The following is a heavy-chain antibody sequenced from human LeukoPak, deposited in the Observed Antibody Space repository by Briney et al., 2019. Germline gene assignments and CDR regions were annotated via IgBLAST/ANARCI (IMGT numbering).Heavy chain of an antibody. CDR1: GGSISSYY. J-gene: IGHJ5*01. V-gene: IGHV4-59*08. CDR3: ARGKISAPPDWFDY. Sequence: PSETLSLTCTVSGGSISSYYRSWIRQPPGKGLEWIGYIYYSGSTYYNPSLKSRVTISVDTSKNQFSLKLSSVTAADTAVYYCARGKISAPPDWFDYRGQGTLVTVSS. CDR2: IYYSGST. D-gene: IGHD2/OR15-2a*01.